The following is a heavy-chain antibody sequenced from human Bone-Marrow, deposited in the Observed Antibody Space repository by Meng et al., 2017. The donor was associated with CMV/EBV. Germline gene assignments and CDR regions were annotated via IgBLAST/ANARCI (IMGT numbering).Heavy chain of an antibody. J-gene: IGHJ3*02. Sequence: SETLSLTCAVYGGSFSGCYWSWIRQPPGKGLEWIGEINHSGSTNYNPSLKSRVTISVDTSKNQFSLKLSSVTAADTAVYYCARGRRFGGNGAFDIWGQGTMVTVSS. V-gene: IGHV4-34*01. CDR1: GGSFSGCY. CDR3: ARGRRFGGNGAFDI. D-gene: IGHD4-23*01. CDR2: INHSGST.